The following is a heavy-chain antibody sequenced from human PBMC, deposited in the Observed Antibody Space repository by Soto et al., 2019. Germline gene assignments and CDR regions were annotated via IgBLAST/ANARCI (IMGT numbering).Heavy chain of an antibody. V-gene: IGHV4-30-2*01. CDR3: ARAGALVVPAAMGWFDP. J-gene: IGHJ5*02. D-gene: IGHD2-2*01. CDR2: IYHSGST. Sequence: QLQLQESGSGLVKPSQTLSLTCAVSGGSISSGGYSWSWIRQPPGKGLEWIGYIYHSGSTYYNPSLKSRVTISVDRSKNQFSLKLSSVTAADTAVYYCARAGALVVPAAMGWFDPWGQGTLVTVSS. CDR1: GGSISSGGYS.